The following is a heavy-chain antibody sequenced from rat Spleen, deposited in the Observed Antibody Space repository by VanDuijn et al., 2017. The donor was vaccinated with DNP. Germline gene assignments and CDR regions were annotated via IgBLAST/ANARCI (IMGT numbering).Heavy chain of an antibody. CDR3: TAWATSFDY. CDR1: GFTFGHYY. V-gene: IGHV5-27*01. Sequence: EVQLVESGGGLVQPGRSLKLSCTASGFTFGHYYMAWVRQAPTGGLEWVAYISAGGRSTYYRDSVKGRFTISRDNEGSTLSLQMDSLRSEDTATYYCTAWATSFDYSGQGVMVSVPS. D-gene: IGHD4-6*01. CDR2: ISAGGRST. J-gene: IGHJ2*01.